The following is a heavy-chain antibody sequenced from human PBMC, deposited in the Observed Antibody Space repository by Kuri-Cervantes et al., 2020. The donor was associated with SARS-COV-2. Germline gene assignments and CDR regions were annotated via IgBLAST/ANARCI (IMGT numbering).Heavy chain of an antibody. CDR1: GYTFTSYD. D-gene: IGHD6-6*01. CDR2: IIPIFGTA. Sequence: SVKVSCKASGYTFTSYDINWVRQAPGQGLEWMGGIIPIFGTANYAQKFQGGVTITTDESTSTAYMELSSLRSEDTAVYYCARVAWEYSSSPRLDYWGQGTLVTVSS. J-gene: IGHJ4*02. CDR3: ARVAWEYSSSPRLDY. V-gene: IGHV1-69*05.